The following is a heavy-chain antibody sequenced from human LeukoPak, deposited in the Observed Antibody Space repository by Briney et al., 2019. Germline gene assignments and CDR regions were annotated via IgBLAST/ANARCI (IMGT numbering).Heavy chain of an antibody. CDR2: INHSGST. CDR3: ARDGRYSSSWLAAFDI. J-gene: IGHJ3*02. Sequence: SETLSLTCAVYGGSFSGYYWSWIRQPPGKGLEWMGEINHSGSTNYNPSLKSRVTISVDTSKNQFSLKLSSVTAADTAVYYCARDGRYSSSWLAAFDIWGQGTMVTVSS. V-gene: IGHV4-34*01. CDR1: GGSFSGYY. D-gene: IGHD6-13*01.